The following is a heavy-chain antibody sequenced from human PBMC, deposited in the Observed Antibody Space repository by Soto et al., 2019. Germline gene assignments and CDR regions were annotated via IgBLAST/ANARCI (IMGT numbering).Heavy chain of an antibody. Sequence: GGSLRLSCAASGFTFSNAWMNWVRQAPGKGLEWVGRIKSKTDGGTTDYTATVKGRFTISRDDSKNTFFLQMNSLKTEETAVYYFTTEGSGTRRDYWGQGTLVTVSS. CDR2: IKSKTDGGTT. J-gene: IGHJ4*02. D-gene: IGHD2-2*01. CDR1: GFTFSNAW. V-gene: IGHV3-15*07. CDR3: TTEGSGTRRDY.